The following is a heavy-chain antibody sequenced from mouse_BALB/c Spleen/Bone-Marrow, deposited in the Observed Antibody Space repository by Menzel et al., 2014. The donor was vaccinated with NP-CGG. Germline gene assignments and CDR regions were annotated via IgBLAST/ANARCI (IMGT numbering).Heavy chain of an antibody. V-gene: IGHV1S137*01. CDR3: ARGFLGYFDY. J-gene: IGHJ2*01. CDR2: ISIYSGNT. Sequence: QVQLKESGPELVRPGVSVKISCKGSGYTFTDYPMHCVKQSHAKSLEWIGVISIYSGNTNYNQNFKGKAKMTVDKSSSTVYMELARLTSEDSAIYHCARGFLGYFDYWGQGTTLTVSS. CDR1: GYTFTDYP.